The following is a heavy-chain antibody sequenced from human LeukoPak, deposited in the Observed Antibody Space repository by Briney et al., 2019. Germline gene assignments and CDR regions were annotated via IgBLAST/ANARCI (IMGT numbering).Heavy chain of an antibody. J-gene: IGHJ4*02. CDR3: SAYFDY. Sequence: GGSLRLSCAASGFAFSTYAMNWVRQAPGKGLEWVSGISISGGNTFYADSVKGRFTISRDDSKNTLYLAITSLRAEDTAVYYCSAYFDYWGQGILVTVSS. CDR2: ISISGGNT. CDR1: GFAFSTYA. V-gene: IGHV3-23*01.